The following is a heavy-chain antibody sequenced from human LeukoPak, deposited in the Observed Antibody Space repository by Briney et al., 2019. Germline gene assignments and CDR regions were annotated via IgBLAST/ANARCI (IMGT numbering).Heavy chain of an antibody. CDR2: INWKTGNG. Sequence: GRSLRLSCAVSGFNFDDYAMHWVRQAPGGGLEWVSGINWKTGNGIYADSVKGRFTISRDNAKNSLYLQMSSLRAEDTALYYCTRRAARWQFDLWGRGTLLTVSS. D-gene: IGHD5-24*01. V-gene: IGHV3-9*01. CDR1: GFNFDDYA. CDR3: TRRAARWQFDL. J-gene: IGHJ2*01.